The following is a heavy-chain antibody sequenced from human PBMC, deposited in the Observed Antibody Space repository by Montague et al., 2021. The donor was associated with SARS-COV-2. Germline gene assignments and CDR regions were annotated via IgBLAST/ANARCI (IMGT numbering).Heavy chain of an antibody. CDR1: GFTFSSYD. Sequence: SLRISCAASGFTFSSYDMHWVRQAPGKGLEWVAVIWYDGSNQYYGDSVKGRFTISRDNSKNTLYLQMNSLRAEDTAVYYCAREYSAPRWFGEYSRYGMDVWGQGTTVTVSS. D-gene: IGHD3-10*01. CDR2: IWYDGSNQ. V-gene: IGHV3-33*08. J-gene: IGHJ6*02. CDR3: AREYSAPRWFGEYSRYGMDV.